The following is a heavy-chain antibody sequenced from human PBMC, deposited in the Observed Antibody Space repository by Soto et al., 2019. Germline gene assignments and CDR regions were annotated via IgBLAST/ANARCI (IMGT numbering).Heavy chain of an antibody. D-gene: IGHD1-20*01. V-gene: IGHV4-4*02. CDR1: GGSISSSNW. CDR2: IYHSGST. CDR3: ARTGITGTHYYYYGMDV. Sequence: SSETLSLTCAVSGGSISSSNWWSWVRQPPGKGLEWIREIYHSGSTNYNPSLKSRVTISVDKSKNQFSLKLSSVTAADTAVYYCARTGITGTHYYYYGMDVWGQGTTVTVSS. J-gene: IGHJ6*02.